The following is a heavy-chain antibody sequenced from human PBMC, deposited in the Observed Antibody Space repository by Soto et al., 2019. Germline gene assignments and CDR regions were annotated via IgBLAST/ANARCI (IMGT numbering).Heavy chain of an antibody. CDR3: ARAQLERRERSNASHI. V-gene: IGHV1-69*02. J-gene: IGHJ3*02. CDR1: GGTFSSYT. CDR2: IIPILGIA. D-gene: IGHD1-1*01. Sequence: SVKVACKASGGTFSSYTISWVRQAPGQGLEWMGRIIPILGIANYAQKFQGRVTITADKSTSTAYMELSSLRSEDTAVYYCARAQLERRERSNASHIWGQGPMVTVSS.